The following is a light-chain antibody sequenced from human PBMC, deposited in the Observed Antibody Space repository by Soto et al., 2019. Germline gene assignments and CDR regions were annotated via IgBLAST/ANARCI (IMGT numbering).Light chain of an antibody. CDR3: QSYDSRTVV. V-gene: IGLV6-57*04. CDR1: SGSIASNY. J-gene: IGLJ2*01. Sequence: NFMLTQPHSVSESPGKTVTISCTRSSGSIASNYVQWYQQRPGSAPTTVIYEDKQRPSGVPDRFSGSTDGSSNSASLTISGLQTEDEADYYCQSYDSRTVVFGGGTKLTVL. CDR2: EDK.